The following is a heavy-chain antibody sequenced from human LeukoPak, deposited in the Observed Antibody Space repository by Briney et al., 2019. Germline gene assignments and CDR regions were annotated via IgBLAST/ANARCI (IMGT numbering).Heavy chain of an antibody. CDR3: AKHAGSYYYYSMVV. D-gene: IGHD3-10*01. CDR2: MSSGTGST. Sequence: PGASLRLSCAASGFTFSNYAMTWVRQAPGKGLEWVSGMSSGTGSTYYADSVKGRFTIYRYNSKNTLYLQMNSLRAEDTAVYYCAKHAGSYYYYSMVVWGQGTTVTVSS. V-gene: IGHV3-23*01. J-gene: IGHJ6*02. CDR1: GFTFSNYA.